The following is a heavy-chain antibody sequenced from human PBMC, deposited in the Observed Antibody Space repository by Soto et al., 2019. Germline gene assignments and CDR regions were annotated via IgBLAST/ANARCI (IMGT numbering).Heavy chain of an antibody. CDR2: IYPGDSDT. D-gene: IGHD2-8*02. CDR3: ASFSYILLVPPGSIDF. CDR1: GCSSRWHW. Sequence: GESRKISWRGSGCSSRWHWIRWGRQKPGKGLEWIGIIYPGDSDTRYNPSFQGQVTISADESINTAYLQWSRLWPSDTAMYYCASFSYILLVPPGSIDFGGQGT. J-gene: IGHJ4*02. V-gene: IGHV5-51*01.